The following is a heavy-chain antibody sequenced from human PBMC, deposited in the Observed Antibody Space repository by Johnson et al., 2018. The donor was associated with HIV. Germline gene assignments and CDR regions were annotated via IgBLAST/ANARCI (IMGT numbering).Heavy chain of an antibody. CDR3: ARGGEKGAFDI. J-gene: IGHJ3*02. CDR2: IVGSGGTT. D-gene: IGHD2-15*01. V-gene: IGHV3-23*04. CDR1: GFTFSSYA. Sequence: VQLVESGGGVVQPGRSLRLSCAASGFTFSSYAMSWVRQAPGKGLEWVSGIVGSGGTTYCADSVKGRFTISRDNSENTLYLQMDRLRAEDTAVYYCARGGEKGAFDIWGQGTMVTVSS.